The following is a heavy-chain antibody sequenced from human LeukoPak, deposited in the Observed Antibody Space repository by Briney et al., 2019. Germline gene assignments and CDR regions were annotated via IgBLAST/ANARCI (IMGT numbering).Heavy chain of an antibody. J-gene: IGHJ4*02. CDR3: TRGAGWLIDY. Sequence: SETLSLTCTVSDDSISDYYRGWIRQPPGKGLEWIGYFHNSGTSTYNPSLNSRVTISADTSKNQFSLKLNSLTTADTAVYYCTRGAGWLIDYWGQGILVTVSS. CDR2: FHNSGTS. V-gene: IGHV4-59*01. D-gene: IGHD3-16*01. CDR1: DDSISDYY.